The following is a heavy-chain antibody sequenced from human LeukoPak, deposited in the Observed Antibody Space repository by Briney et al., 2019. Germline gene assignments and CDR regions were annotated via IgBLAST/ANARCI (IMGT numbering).Heavy chain of an antibody. CDR3: ARGRSGYYYYYMDV. J-gene: IGHJ6*03. CDR2: INHSGST. Sequence: SSETLSLTCAVYGESFSGYYWSWIRQPPGKGLEWIGEINHSGSTNYNPSLKSRVTISVDTSKNQFSLKLSSVTAADTAVYYCARGRSGYYYYYMDVWGKGTTVTVSS. D-gene: IGHD3-10*01. V-gene: IGHV4-34*01. CDR1: GESFSGYY.